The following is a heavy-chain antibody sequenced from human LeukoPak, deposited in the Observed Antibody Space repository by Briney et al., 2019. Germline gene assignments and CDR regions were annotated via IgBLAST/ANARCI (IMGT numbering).Heavy chain of an antibody. CDR1: GGSISSGGYY. Sequence: PSETLSLTCTVSGGSISSGGYYWSWIRQHPGKGLEWIGYIYYSGTTYYNPSLKSRVTISVDTSRDQFSLKLSSVTATDTAVYYCASLPRAYAAYSDYWGQGTLVTVSS. J-gene: IGHJ4*02. V-gene: IGHV4-39*01. D-gene: IGHD2-21*01. CDR2: IYYSGTT. CDR3: ASLPRAYAAYSDY.